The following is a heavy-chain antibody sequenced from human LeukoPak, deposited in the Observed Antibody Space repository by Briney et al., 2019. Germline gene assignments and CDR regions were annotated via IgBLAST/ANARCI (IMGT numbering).Heavy chain of an antibody. J-gene: IGHJ6*02. CDR1: GGSFSGYY. CDR3: ARGRGYGMDV. CDR2: INHSGST. V-gene: IGHV4-34*01. Sequence: PSETLSLTCAVYGGSFSGYYWSWIRQPPEKGLEWIGEINHSGSTNYNPSLKSRVTISVDTSKNQFSLKLSSVTAADTAVYYRARGRGYGMDVWGQGTTVTVSS.